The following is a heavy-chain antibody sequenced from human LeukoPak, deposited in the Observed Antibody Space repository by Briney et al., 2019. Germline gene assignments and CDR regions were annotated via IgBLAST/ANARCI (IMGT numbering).Heavy chain of an antibody. D-gene: IGHD6-19*01. J-gene: IGHJ4*02. CDR2: IYHRGNT. CDR3: ARGLGVAGIYNDY. CDR1: GYAISSGYY. Sequence: SETLSLTCTVSGYAISSGYYWSWIRQPPGERLEWIGSIYHRGNTYCTPSLKSRVTISVDTSKNQFSLKLSSVTAADTAVYYCARGLGVAGIYNDYWGQGTLVTVSS. V-gene: IGHV4-38-2*02.